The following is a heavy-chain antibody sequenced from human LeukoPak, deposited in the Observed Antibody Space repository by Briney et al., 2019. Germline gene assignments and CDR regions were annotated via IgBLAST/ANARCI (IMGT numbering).Heavy chain of an antibody. V-gene: IGHV3-53*01. CDR3: ARAGLMVRGAGYGMDV. CDR2: IYSGGST. CDR1: GFTVSSSY. Sequence: GGSLRLSCAASGFTVSSSYMSWVRQAPGKGLEWVSVIYSGGSTYYADSVKGRFTISRDNSKNTLYLQMNSLRAEDTAVYYCARAGLMVRGAGYGMDVWGQGTTVTVSS. D-gene: IGHD3-10*01. J-gene: IGHJ6*02.